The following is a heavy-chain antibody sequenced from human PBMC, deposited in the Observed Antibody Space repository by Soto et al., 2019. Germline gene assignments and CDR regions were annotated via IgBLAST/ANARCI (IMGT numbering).Heavy chain of an antibody. CDR2: ISAYNGNT. V-gene: IGHV1-18*01. J-gene: IGHJ1*01. Sequence: QVRLVQSGAEVKKPGASVKVSCRASGYTFTNYGINWVRQAPGLGLERMGWISAYNGNTKLAQKLQGRVSMTTDTSTSTAYLELRSLRFDDTAVYYCARGGSTWSAEYFQHWGQGTLLAVSS. CDR3: ARGGSTWSAEYFQH. D-gene: IGHD2-2*01. CDR1: GYTFTNYG.